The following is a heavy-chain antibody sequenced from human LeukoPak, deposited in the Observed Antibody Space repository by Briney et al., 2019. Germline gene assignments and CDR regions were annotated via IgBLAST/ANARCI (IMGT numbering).Heavy chain of an antibody. V-gene: IGHV4-39*01. CDR3: AKITYYYGSGSYYKSYYYYYYMDV. D-gene: IGHD3-10*01. Sequence: SETLSLTCTVSGGSISSSSYYWGWIRQPPGKGLEWIGSIYYSGSTYYNPSLKSRVTISVDTSKNQFSLKLSSVTAADTAVYYCAKITYYYGSGSYYKSYYYYYYMDVWGKGTTVTISS. CDR1: GGSISSSSYY. J-gene: IGHJ6*03. CDR2: IYYSGST.